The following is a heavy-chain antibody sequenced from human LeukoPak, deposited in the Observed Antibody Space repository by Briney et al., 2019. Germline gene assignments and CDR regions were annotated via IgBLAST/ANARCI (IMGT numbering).Heavy chain of an antibody. CDR1: RFSFSSYE. D-gene: IGHD6-13*01. Sequence: GGSLRLSCVASRFSFSSYEMNWVRQAPGKGLEWLSYISSSGSTIFYAHSVKGRFTISRDNAKNSLYLQMNRLRAEDTAVYYCARGRAGYSSSWGIWGQGTMVTVSS. J-gene: IGHJ3*02. CDR3: ARGRAGYSSSWGI. CDR2: ISSSGSTI. V-gene: IGHV3-48*03.